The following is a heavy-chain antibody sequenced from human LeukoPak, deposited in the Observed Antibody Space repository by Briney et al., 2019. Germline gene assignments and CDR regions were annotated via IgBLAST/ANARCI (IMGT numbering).Heavy chain of an antibody. V-gene: IGHV3-30*18. CDR3: AKGPLRGTAAAIDY. CDR1: VFTFNNYC. J-gene: IGHJ4*02. CDR2: ISYDGRNK. Sequence: GGSLRLSCAASVFTFNNYCMHWVRQAPCKGLEWVAVISYDGRNKHYQDSVKGRFTISRDISTDTLWLQMDSLRTEDTAVYYCAKGPLRGTAAAIDYWGQGTLVTVSS. D-gene: IGHD2-2*01.